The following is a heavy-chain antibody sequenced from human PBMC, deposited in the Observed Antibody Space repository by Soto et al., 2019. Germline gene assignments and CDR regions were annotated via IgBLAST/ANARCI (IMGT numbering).Heavy chain of an antibody. CDR2: INSDGSST. J-gene: IGHJ3*02. CDR1: GFSFSSFW. CDR3: VRGLDRADCGGDCCSDAFDM. D-gene: IGHD2-21*01. V-gene: IGHV3-74*01. Sequence: EVQLVESGGGLVQPGGSLRLSCIASGFSFSSFWMHWVRQAPGKGLVWVSRINSDGSSTTHADSVKGRFTISRDTAKNAVSLQKTSLRAEDTVVYYCVRGLDRADCGGDCCSDAFDMWGQGTKVTVSS.